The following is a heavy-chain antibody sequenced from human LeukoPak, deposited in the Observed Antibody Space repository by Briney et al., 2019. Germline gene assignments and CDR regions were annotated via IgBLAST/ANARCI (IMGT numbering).Heavy chain of an antibody. CDR2: VYYSGAT. Sequence: SETLPLTCTVSGVSISSRGFFWGWLRQPPGKGPEWIGSVYYSGATYYNSSLKSRVTISVDTSKNHFSLKLSSVTAADTAVYYCARLSCSDTICPTLPYNHFDPWGQGTLVTVSS. CDR1: GVSISSRGFF. J-gene: IGHJ5*02. D-gene: IGHD2-15*01. V-gene: IGHV4-39*01. CDR3: ARLSCSDTICPTLPYNHFDP.